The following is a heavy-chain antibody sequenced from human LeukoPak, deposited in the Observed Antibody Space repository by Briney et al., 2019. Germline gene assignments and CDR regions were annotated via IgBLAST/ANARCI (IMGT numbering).Heavy chain of an antibody. CDR3: ARVADTSGYYYGLEYYFDY. D-gene: IGHD3-22*01. CDR2: IYSSGST. Sequence: SETLSLTCTVSGGSIRNYYWSWIRQPPGKGLEWIGYIYSSGSTNYNPSLKSRVTISVDTSKNQFSLKLSSVTAADTAVYYCARVADTSGYYYGLEYYFDYWGQGTLVTVSS. CDR1: GGSIRNYY. J-gene: IGHJ4*02. V-gene: IGHV4-59*01.